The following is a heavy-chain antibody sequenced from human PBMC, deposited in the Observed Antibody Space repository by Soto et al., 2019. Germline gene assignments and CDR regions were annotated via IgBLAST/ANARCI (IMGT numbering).Heavy chain of an antibody. D-gene: IGHD4-4*01. V-gene: IGHV3-23*01. CDR1: GFTFSSYA. CDR3: AKDQARWLQELDY. J-gene: IGHJ4*02. Sequence: PGGSLRLSCAASGFTFSSYAMSWVRQAPGKGLEWVSAISGSGGSTYYADSVKGQFTISRDNSKNTLYLQMNSLRAEDTAVYYCAKDQARWLQELDYWGQGTLVTVSS. CDR2: ISGSGGST.